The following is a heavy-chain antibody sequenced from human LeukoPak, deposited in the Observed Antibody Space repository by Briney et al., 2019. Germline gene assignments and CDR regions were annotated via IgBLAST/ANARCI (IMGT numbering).Heavy chain of an antibody. CDR3: ARALLTGDEGKKGGDF. J-gene: IGHJ4*02. CDR1: GYTFTHHE. D-gene: IGHD2-21*02. CDR2: INPQNDVT. Sequence: ASVKVSCRASGYTFTHHEINWVRQAPGQGLEWMGWINPQNDVTAYAQKFQGRVTITKDTSLHTAYLELTRLTSDDTAFYYCARALLTGDEGKKGGDFGGRGPPVTVSS. V-gene: IGHV1-8*01.